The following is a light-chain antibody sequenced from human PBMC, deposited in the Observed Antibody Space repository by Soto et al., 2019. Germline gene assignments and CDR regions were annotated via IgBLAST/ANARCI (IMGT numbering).Light chain of an antibody. CDR3: AAWDDSLRAVV. CDR2: RNH. CDR1: RSNIGTYA. J-gene: IGLJ2*01. Sequence: QSVLTQSPSASVTPGQRVTISCSGSRSNIGTYAVNWYQQLPGAAPTLLIFRNHQRPSGVPDRFSGSKSGTSASLAISGPQSEDEADYYCAAWDDSLRAVVFGGGTKLNVL. V-gene: IGLV1-44*01.